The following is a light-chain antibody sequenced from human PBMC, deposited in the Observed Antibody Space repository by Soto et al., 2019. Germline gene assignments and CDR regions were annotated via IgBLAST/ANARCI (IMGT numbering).Light chain of an antibody. J-gene: IGLJ2*01. CDR1: SSDVGGYNY. V-gene: IGLV2-14*03. Sequence: QSALTQPASVSGSPGQSITISCTGTSSDVGGYNYVSWYQQHPGKAPKLMIYDVTNRPSGVSNRFSGSKSGNTASLTISGLQAEDEADYFCSSYPNSITFVIFGGGTKLTVL. CDR2: DVT. CDR3: SSYPNSITFVI.